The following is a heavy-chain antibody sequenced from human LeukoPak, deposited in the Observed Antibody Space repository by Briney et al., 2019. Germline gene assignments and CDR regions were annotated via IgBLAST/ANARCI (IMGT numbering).Heavy chain of an antibody. J-gene: IGHJ4*02. CDR1: GFTFDDYA. CDR3: ARMSGQQLGTVDY. Sequence: PGGSLRLSCAASGFTFDDYAMRWVRQAPGKGLEWVSGINWNSGSIGYADSVKGRFTISRDNAKNSLYLQMNSLRAEDTALYYCARMSGQQLGTVDYWGQGTLVTVSS. V-gene: IGHV3-9*01. D-gene: IGHD6-13*01. CDR2: INWNSGSI.